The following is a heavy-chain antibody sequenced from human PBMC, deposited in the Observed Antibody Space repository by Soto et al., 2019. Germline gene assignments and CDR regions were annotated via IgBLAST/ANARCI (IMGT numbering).Heavy chain of an antibody. J-gene: IGHJ4*02. V-gene: IGHV1-69*02. CDR3: ASSYGSGYRAFDY. CDR2: VNPIVRMS. Sequence: QVQLVQSGAEVKRPGSSVKVSCKASGDTFNFYSINWVRQAPGLGLEWMGRVNPIVRMSNCEQKFQGRVKMTADKSTSTAYMELSSLRSEDTAIYYCASSYGSGYRAFDYWGQGALVTVSS. D-gene: IGHD3-10*01. CDR1: GDTFNFYS.